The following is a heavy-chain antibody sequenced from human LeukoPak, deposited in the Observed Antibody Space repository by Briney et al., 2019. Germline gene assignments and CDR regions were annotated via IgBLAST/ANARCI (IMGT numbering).Heavy chain of an antibody. CDR1: GYTLTGYY. CDR3: ARGQAGAAAETFDI. D-gene: IGHD6-13*01. J-gene: IGHJ3*02. Sequence: ASVKVSCKASGYTLTGYYMHWVRQAPGQGLEWMGWINPNSGGTNYAQKFQGRVTMTRDTSISTAYMELSRLRSDDTAVYYCARGQAGAAAETFDIWGQGTMVTVSS. CDR2: INPNSGGT. V-gene: IGHV1-2*02.